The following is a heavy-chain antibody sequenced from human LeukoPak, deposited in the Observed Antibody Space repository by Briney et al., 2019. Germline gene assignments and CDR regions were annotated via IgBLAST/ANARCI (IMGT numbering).Heavy chain of an antibody. CDR3: ARVPVRGSGYSFDY. Sequence: SETLSLTCTVSGGSISSSSYYWGWIRQPPGKGLEWIGSIYHSGSTYYKPSLKSRVTISVDTSKNQFSLKLSSVTAADTAVYYCARVPVRGSGYSFDYGGQGTLVTVSS. CDR1: GGSISSSSYY. CDR2: IYHSGST. J-gene: IGHJ4*02. V-gene: IGHV4-39*07. D-gene: IGHD3-22*01.